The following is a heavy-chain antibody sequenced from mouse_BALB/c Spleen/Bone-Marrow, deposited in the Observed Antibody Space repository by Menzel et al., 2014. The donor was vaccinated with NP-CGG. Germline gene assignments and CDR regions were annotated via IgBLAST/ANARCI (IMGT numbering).Heavy chain of an antibody. D-gene: IGHD2-10*02. CDR2: IDPSDSET. CDR3: VRKYGKESEY. J-gene: IGHJ2*01. V-gene: IGHV1-61*01. CDR1: GYTFTGYW. Sequence: QVQLKQSGAELVRPGASVKLSCKASGYTFTGYWMNWVKQRPGQGLEWIGMIDPSDSETHYNQIFKDKATLTVDKSSSTDYMQLGSLTSEDSAVYYCVRKYGKESEYWGQGTPLPVSS.